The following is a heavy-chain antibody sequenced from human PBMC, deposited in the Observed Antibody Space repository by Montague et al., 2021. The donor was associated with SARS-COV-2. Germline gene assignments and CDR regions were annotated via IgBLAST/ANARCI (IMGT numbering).Heavy chain of an antibody. CDR3: ARVRSITMIVVVITPMGWFDP. D-gene: IGHD3-22*01. CDR1: GYSISSGYY. J-gene: IGHJ5*02. CDR2: IYHSGST. Sequence: SETLSLTCTVSGYSISSGYYWGWIRQPPGKGLEWIGSIYHSGSTXXNPSLKSRVTISVGTSKNQFSLKLNSVTAADTAVYYCARVRSITMIVVVITPMGWFDPWGQGTMVTVSS. V-gene: IGHV4-38-2*02.